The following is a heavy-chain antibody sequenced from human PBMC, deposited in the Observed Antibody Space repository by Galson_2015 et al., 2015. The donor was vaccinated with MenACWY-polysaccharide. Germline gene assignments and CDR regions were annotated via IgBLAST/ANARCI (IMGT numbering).Heavy chain of an antibody. CDR1: GFTFSNYW. Sequence: SLRLSCAASGFTFSNYWMSWVRQAPGKGPEWVANIKQDGSEKYYVDSVKGRFTISRDNAKTSLYLQMNSLRAEDTAMYYCASQTWTGYFDYWGQGILVTVSS. J-gene: IGHJ4*02. CDR2: IKQDGSEK. D-gene: IGHD3-10*01. CDR3: ASQTWTGYFDY. V-gene: IGHV3-7*03.